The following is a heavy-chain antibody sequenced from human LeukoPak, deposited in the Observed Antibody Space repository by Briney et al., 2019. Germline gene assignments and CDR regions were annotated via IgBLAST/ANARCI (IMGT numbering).Heavy chain of an antibody. V-gene: IGHV5-51*01. J-gene: IGHJ3*02. CDR2: IYPGDSDT. D-gene: IGHD3-3*01. CDR3: ARRGRRAIFGVVITWAFDI. CDR1: GYSFTSYW. Sequence: GESLKISCKGSGYSFTSYWIGWVRQMPGKGLEWMGSIYPGDSDTRYSPSFQGQVTIAADKSISTAYLQWSSLKASDTAMYYCARRGRRAIFGVVITWAFDIWGQGTMVTVSS.